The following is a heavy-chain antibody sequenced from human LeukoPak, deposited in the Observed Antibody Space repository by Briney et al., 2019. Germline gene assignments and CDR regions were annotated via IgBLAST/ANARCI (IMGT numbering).Heavy chain of an antibody. CDR1: GYSFTNYG. J-gene: IGHJ6*02. Sequence: ASVKVSCKASGYSFTNYGISWVRQAPGQGLEWMGWINPNSGGTNYAQKFQGRVTMTRDTSISTAYMELSRLRSDDTAVYYCARVWWYPLYYYYYGMDVWGQGTTVTVSS. CDR3: ARVWWYPLYYYYYGMDV. CDR2: INPNSGGT. D-gene: IGHD2-15*01. V-gene: IGHV1-2*02.